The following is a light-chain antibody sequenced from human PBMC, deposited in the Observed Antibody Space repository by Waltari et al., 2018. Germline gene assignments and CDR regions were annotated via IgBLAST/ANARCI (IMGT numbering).Light chain of an antibody. CDR2: GAS. Sequence: EIVLTQSPGPLSLSPGASATPSCRTSQSVTRALAWYQQKPGQAPRLLIYGASNRATGIPDRFSGSGSGTDFSLTISSLEPEDFAVYYCQHYLRLPVTFGQGTKVEVK. J-gene: IGKJ1*01. CDR3: QHYLRLPVT. CDR1: QSVTRA. V-gene: IGKV3-20*01.